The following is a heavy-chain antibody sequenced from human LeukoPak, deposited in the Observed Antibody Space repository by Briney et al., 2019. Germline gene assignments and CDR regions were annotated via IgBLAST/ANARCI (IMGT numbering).Heavy chain of an antibody. CDR2: IIPIFGTA. Sequence: ASVKVSCKASGGTCSSYAISWVRQAPGQGLEWMGGIIPIFGTANYAQKFQGRVTITTDESTSTAYMELSSLRSEDTAVYYCARDRELRSSSWPEVRAFDIWGQGTMVTVSS. CDR1: GGTCSSYA. D-gene: IGHD6-13*01. CDR3: ARDRELRSSSWPEVRAFDI. V-gene: IGHV1-69*05. J-gene: IGHJ3*02.